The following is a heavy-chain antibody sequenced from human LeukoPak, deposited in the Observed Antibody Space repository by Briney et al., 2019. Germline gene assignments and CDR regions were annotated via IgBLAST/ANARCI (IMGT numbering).Heavy chain of an antibody. CDR2: INPKNGDT. J-gene: IGHJ4*02. V-gene: IGHV1-2*02. CDR3: ARAGTVMLLDY. Sequence: ASVKVSCKASGYTLSDYYLHWVRQAPGQGLEWMAWINPKNGDTNYAQKFQGRVSMTRDTSISTAYMELSRLRSDDTAVYYCARAGTVMLLDYWGQGTQVTVSS. D-gene: IGHD3-16*01. CDR1: GYTLSDYY.